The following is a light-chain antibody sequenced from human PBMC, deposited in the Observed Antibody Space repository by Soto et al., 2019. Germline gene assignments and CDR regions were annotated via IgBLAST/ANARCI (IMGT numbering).Light chain of an antibody. CDR1: QGIRND. Sequence: AIQMTQSPSSLSASVGDRVTITCRASQGIRNDLGWFQQKPGKAPKLLIYAASSLQSGVPSRFSGSGSGTDFTLTISSLQPEDFATYYCRQDYNYPRTFGQGTKVEIK. J-gene: IGKJ1*01. V-gene: IGKV1-6*01. CDR3: RQDYNYPRT. CDR2: AAS.